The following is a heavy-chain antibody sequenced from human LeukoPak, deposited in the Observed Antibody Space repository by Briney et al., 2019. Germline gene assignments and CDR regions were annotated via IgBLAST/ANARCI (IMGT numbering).Heavy chain of an antibody. D-gene: IGHD2/OR15-2a*01. V-gene: IGHV1-2*02. Sequence: GASVKVSCKASGYTFTAYYIHWVRQAPGQGLEWMGWINPNSGATNYAQNFQGRVTMTADTSISAAYLDLSRLRSDDSAVYHCARDPIVQAGYYYGMDVWGQGTTVTVSS. CDR3: ARDPIVQAGYYYGMDV. CDR1: GYTFTAYY. J-gene: IGHJ6*02. CDR2: INPNSGAT.